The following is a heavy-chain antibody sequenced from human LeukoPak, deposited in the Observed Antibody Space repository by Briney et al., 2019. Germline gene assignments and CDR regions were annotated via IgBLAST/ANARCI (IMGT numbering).Heavy chain of an antibody. Sequence: GGSLRLSCAASGVIISRYAMSWVRQAPGKGMEWVSAINGRGDNTYYADFVKGPFTISRDNSKSPVYLQMISLRTEDTAVYYCAKDRVSPGFNWFDPWGQGTLVTVSS. CDR2: INGRGDNT. CDR3: AKDRVSPGFNWFDP. CDR1: GVIISRYA. D-gene: IGHD2/OR15-2a*01. J-gene: IGHJ5*02. V-gene: IGHV3-23*01.